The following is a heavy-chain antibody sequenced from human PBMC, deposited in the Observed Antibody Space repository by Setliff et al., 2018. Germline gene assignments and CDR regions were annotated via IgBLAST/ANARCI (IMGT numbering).Heavy chain of an antibody. V-gene: IGHV4-39*01. D-gene: IGHD3-10*01. CDR1: SGSISSDNYY. J-gene: IGHJ4*02. Sequence: PSETLSLTCTVSSGSISSDNYYWGWIRQPPGKGLEWIGTPSYNGNAYYTPSLKSRVTISIDTPKNQFSLKLSSVTAADTAVYYCARHTIAMSTIISYFDYWGQGTLVTVS. CDR2: PSYNGNA. CDR3: ARHTIAMSTIISYFDY.